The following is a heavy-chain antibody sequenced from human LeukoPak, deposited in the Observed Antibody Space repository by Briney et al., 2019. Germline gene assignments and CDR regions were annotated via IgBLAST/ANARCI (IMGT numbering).Heavy chain of an antibody. CDR1: GYTFTSYD. J-gene: IGHJ3*02. CDR3: GYGSGSYEEAFDI. D-gene: IGHD3-10*01. V-gene: IGHV1-8*01. Sequence: ASVKVSCKASGYTFTSYDINWVRQATGQGLEWMGWMNPNSSNTGYAQKFQGRVTMTRNTSISTAYMELSSLRSEDTAVYYCGYGSGSYEEAFDIWGQGTMVTVSS. CDR2: MNPNSSNT.